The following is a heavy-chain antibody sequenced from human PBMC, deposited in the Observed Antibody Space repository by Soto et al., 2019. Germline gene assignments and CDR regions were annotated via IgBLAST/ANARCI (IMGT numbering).Heavy chain of an antibody. CDR3: AKVIRPYPRVGLGAFDI. Sequence: GGSLRLSCAASGFTFDDYAMHWVRQAPGKGLEWVSGISWNSGSIGYADSVKGRFTIPRDNAKNSLYLQMNSLRAEDTALYYCAKVIRPYPRVGLGAFDIWGQGTMVTVSS. V-gene: IGHV3-9*01. D-gene: IGHD1-26*01. CDR1: GFTFDDYA. CDR2: ISWNSGSI. J-gene: IGHJ3*02.